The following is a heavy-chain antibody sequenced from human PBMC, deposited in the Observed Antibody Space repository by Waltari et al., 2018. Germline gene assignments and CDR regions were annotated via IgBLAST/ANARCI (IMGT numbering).Heavy chain of an antibody. CDR1: GFSFSNAW. J-gene: IGHJ3*02. D-gene: IGHD7-27*01. V-gene: IGHV3-15*02. Sequence: EVLLVEAGGSLVKPGGSLRLSCAGSGFSFSNAWMNCVRQAPGKGLEWVGRIKNKIDGGTIDYAAPLKGRFTISRDDSKNTLYLQMNSLKIEDTAVYYCTTRTWADGFDIWGQGTMVTVSS. CDR3: TTRTWADGFDI. CDR2: IKNKIDGGTI.